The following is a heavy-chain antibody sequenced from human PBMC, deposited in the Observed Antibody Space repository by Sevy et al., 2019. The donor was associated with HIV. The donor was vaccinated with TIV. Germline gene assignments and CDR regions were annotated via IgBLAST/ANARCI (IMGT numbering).Heavy chain of an antibody. CDR3: ARDGLGGFAQTLDV. J-gene: IGHJ6*02. CDR2: ISYDGSNK. V-gene: IGHV3-30*04. Sequence: GGSLRLSCAASGFTFSSYVMLWVRQAPGKGLDWVALISYDGSNKYYADSVKGRFTISRDNAKNTLYLEMNSLRPEDTAVYYCARDGLGGFAQTLDVWGQGTTVTVSS. D-gene: IGHD3-16*01. CDR1: GFTFSSYV.